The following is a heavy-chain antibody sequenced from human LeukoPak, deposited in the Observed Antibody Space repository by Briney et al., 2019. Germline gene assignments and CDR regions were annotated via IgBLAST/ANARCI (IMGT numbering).Heavy chain of an antibody. CDR2: IYYSGST. J-gene: IGHJ2*01. D-gene: IGHD3-22*01. V-gene: IGHV4-59*08. Sequence: PSETLPLTCTVSGGSISSYYWSWIRQPPGKGLEWIGYIYYSGSTNYNPSLKSRVTISVDTSKNQFSLKLSSVTAADTAVYYCARHRGYYDPTTLRYFDLWGRGTLVTVSS. CDR3: ARHRGYYDPTTLRYFDL. CDR1: GGSISSYY.